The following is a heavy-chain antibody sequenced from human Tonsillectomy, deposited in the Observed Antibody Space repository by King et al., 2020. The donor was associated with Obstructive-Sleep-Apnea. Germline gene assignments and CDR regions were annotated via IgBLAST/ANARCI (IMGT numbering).Heavy chain of an antibody. CDR3: ARTGWGSYTSACFDY. D-gene: IGHD6-19*01. J-gene: IGHJ4*02. Sequence: VQLVESGGGVVQPGRSLRLSCAASGFPFSTYTMHWVRQAPGKGLEWVAVISYDGSNKYYAESVKGRFTISRDNSKSTLYLQMNSLRADDRAVYYCARTGWGSYTSACFDYWGQGTLVTVSS. CDR2: ISYDGSNK. V-gene: IGHV3-30-3*01. CDR1: GFPFSTYT.